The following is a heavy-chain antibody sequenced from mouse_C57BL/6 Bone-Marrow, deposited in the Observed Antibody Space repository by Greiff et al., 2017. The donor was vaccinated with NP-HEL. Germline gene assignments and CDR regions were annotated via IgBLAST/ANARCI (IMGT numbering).Heavy chain of an antibody. V-gene: IGHV1-26*01. CDR2: INPNNGGT. CDR3: ARYDSYEAMDY. Sequence: VQLKQSGPELVKPGASVKISCKASGYTFTDYYMNWVKQSHGKSLEWIGDINPNNGGTSYNEKFKGKATLTVDKSSSTAYMELRSLTSEDSAGYYCARYDSYEAMDYGDRGHGVTVTA. D-gene: IGHD2-12*01. J-gene: IGHJ4*01. CDR1: GYTFTDYY.